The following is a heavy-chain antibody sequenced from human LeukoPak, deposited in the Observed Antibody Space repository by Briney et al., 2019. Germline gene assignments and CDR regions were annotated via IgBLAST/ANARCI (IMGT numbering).Heavy chain of an antibody. J-gene: IGHJ4*02. Sequence: SETPSLTCTVSGGSISSGGYYWSWIRQHPGKGLEWIGYIYYSGSTYYNPSLKSRVTISVDTSKNQFSLKLSSVTAADTAVYYCARVSYYDSSGYPGPYFDYWGQGTLVTVSS. D-gene: IGHD3-22*01. CDR2: IYYSGST. CDR3: ARVSYYDSSGYPGPYFDY. V-gene: IGHV4-31*03. CDR1: GGSISSGGYY.